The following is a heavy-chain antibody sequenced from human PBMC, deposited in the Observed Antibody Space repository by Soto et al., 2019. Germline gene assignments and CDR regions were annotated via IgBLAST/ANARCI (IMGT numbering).Heavy chain of an antibody. CDR2: IYYSGST. CDR3: ARADVDTAMAPYY. J-gene: IGHJ4*02. CDR1: GCSISSYY. V-gene: IGHV4-59*01. D-gene: IGHD5-18*01. Sequence: SETLSLTCTVSGCSISSYYWSWIRQPPGKGLEWIGYIYYSGSTNYNPSLKSRVTISVDTSKNQFSLKLSSVTAADTAVYYCARADVDTAMAPYYWGQGTLVTVSS.